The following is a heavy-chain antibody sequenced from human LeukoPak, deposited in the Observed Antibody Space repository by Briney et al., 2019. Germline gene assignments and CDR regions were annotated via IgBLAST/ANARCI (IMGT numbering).Heavy chain of an antibody. CDR2: IYASGTT. CDR3: ARDRDWNYAFGI. Sequence: SETLSLTCTVSGGSIRSYYWNWIRQPAGKGLEWIGRIYASGTTNYNSSLKSRVTMSVATSKNQFSLKLNSVTAADTAVYYCARDRDWNYAFGIWGQGTMVTVSS. J-gene: IGHJ3*02. V-gene: IGHV4-4*07. CDR1: GGSIRSYY. D-gene: IGHD1-7*01.